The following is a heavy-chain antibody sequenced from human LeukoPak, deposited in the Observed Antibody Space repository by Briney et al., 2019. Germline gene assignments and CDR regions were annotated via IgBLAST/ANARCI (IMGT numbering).Heavy chain of an antibody. V-gene: IGHV4-34*01. J-gene: IGHJ4*02. D-gene: IGHD3-9*01. CDR3: ARLLRYFDWPPDY. CDR1: GGSFSGYY. Sequence: PSETLSLTCAVYGGSFSGYYWSWIRQPPGKGLEWIGEINHSGSTNYNPSLKSRVTISVDTSKNQFSLKLSSVTAADTAVYYCARLLRYFDWPPDYWGQGTLVTVSS. CDR2: INHSGST.